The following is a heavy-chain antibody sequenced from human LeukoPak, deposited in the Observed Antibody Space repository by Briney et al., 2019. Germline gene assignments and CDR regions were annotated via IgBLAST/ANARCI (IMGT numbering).Heavy chain of an antibody. D-gene: IGHD1-26*01. Sequence: GGSLRLSCAASRFAFSNAWMSWVRQAPGQRPEWVGRVKSKPDGETTDYAAPVKGRFSISRDDSINTLYLRMNSLKTEDTAVYFCVKDLRWEIQNDYWGQGTLVTVSS. V-gene: IGHV3-15*01. CDR2: VKSKPDGETT. J-gene: IGHJ4*02. CDR1: RFAFSNAW. CDR3: VKDLRWEIQNDY.